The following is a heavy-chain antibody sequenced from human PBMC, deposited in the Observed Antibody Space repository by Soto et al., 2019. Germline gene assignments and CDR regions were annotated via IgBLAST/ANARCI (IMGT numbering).Heavy chain of an antibody. CDR3: ARDYYDSSGYYVWFDP. Sequence: QVQLVQSGAEVKKPGSSVKVSCKASGGTFSSYTISCVRQAPGQGLEWMGRIIPILGIANYAQKFQGRVTITADKSTSTAYMELSSLRSEDTAVYYCARDYYDSSGYYVWFDPWGQGTLVTVSS. CDR2: IIPILGIA. J-gene: IGHJ5*02. V-gene: IGHV1-69*08. CDR1: GGTFSSYT. D-gene: IGHD3-22*01.